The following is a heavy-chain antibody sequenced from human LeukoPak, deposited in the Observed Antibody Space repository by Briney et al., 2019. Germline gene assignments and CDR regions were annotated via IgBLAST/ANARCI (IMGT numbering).Heavy chain of an antibody. D-gene: IGHD4-11*01. Sequence: PGGSLRLSCAASGFXFSSSWIYWVRQAPGKGLLWVSRINSDESITTYADSVKGRFTISRDNAKNTLYLQMNSLRAEDTAVYYCARGLVPGFLDYWGQGTPVTVSS. CDR3: ARGLVPGFLDY. V-gene: IGHV3-74*01. J-gene: IGHJ4*02. CDR1: GFXFSSSW. CDR2: INSDESIT.